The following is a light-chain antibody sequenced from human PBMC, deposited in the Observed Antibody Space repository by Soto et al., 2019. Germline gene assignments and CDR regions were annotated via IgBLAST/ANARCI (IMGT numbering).Light chain of an antibody. V-gene: IGLV1-51*02. CDR2: ENN. Sequence: QSVLTQPPSVSAAPGQKVTISCSGSSSNIGNNYVSWYQQLPGTAPKLLIYENNKRPSGIPDRFSGSKSGTSATLGITGLQTGDEADYYCGTWDSSLSARVFGGETKLTVL. CDR3: GTWDSSLSARV. CDR1: SSNIGNNY. J-gene: IGLJ3*02.